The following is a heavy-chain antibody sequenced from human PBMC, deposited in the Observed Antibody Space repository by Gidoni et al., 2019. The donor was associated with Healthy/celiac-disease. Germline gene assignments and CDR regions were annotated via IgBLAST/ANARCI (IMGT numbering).Heavy chain of an antibody. CDR2: IIPILGIA. V-gene: IGHV1-69*02. CDR1: GGTFSSYT. J-gene: IGHJ6*02. D-gene: IGHD3-9*01. CDR3: ARVSYDILTGDYYGMDV. Sequence: QVQLVQSGAEVKKPGSSVQVSCKASGGTFSSYTISWVRQAPGQGLEWMGRIIPILGIANYAQKFQGRVTITADKSTSTAYMELSSLRSEDTAVYYCARVSYDILTGDYYGMDVWGQGTTVTVSS.